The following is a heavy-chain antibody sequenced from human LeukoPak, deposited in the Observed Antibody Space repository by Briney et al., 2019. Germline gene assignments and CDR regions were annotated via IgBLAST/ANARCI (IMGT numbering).Heavy chain of an antibody. CDR2: ISGSGGGT. CDR1: GFTFSSYA. V-gene: IGHV3-23*01. CDR3: AKVQNIYCSSTSCQPAYYFDY. J-gene: IGHJ4*02. Sequence: GGSLRLSCAASGFTFSSYAMSWVRQAPGRGLGWVSAISGSGGGTYYADSVKGRFTISRDNSKNTLYLQMNSLRAEDTAVYYCAKVQNIYCSSTSCQPAYYFDYWGQGTLVTVSS. D-gene: IGHD2-2*01.